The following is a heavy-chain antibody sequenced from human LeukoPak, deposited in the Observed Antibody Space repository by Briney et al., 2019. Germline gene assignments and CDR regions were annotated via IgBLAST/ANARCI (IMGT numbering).Heavy chain of an antibody. CDR3: ARPRGYSAGN. CDR2: IYYSGST. Sequence: AGGSLRLSCAASGFTFSSYAMSWIRQPPGKGLEWIGSIYYSGSTYYNPSLKSRVTISVDTSKDQFSLKLSSVTAADTAVYYCARPRGYSAGNWGQGTLVTVSS. J-gene: IGHJ4*02. CDR1: GFTFSSYA. D-gene: IGHD5-18*01. V-gene: IGHV4-39*01.